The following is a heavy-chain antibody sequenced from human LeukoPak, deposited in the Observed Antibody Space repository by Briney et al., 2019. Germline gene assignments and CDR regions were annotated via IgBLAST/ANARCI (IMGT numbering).Heavy chain of an antibody. D-gene: IGHD5-12*01. V-gene: IGHV5-51*01. CDR2: LYPRDSDT. CDR1: GYNFTRYW. J-gene: IGHJ4*02. Sequence: GESLKISCQASGYNFTRYWIGWVRQMPGKGLEWMGLLYPRDSDTRYSPSFQGQVAFSADNSINTAYLQWSSLRASDTAIYYCARQMGVASRKNYFDSWGQGTLVTVSA. CDR3: ARQMGVASRKNYFDS.